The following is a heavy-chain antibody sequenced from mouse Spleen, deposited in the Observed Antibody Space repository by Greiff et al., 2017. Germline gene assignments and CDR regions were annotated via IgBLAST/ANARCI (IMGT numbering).Heavy chain of an antibody. J-gene: IGHJ3*01. V-gene: IGHV2-2*01. Sequence: VQLQQSGPGLVQPSQSLSITCTVSGFSLTSYGVHWVRQSPGKGLEWLGVIWSGGSTDYNAAFISRLSISKDNSKSQVFFKMNSLQADDTAIYYCALYYYGSSFAWFAYWGQGTLVTVSA. D-gene: IGHD1-1*01. CDR2: IWSGGST. CDR3: ALYYYGSSFAWFAY. CDR1: GFSLTSYG.